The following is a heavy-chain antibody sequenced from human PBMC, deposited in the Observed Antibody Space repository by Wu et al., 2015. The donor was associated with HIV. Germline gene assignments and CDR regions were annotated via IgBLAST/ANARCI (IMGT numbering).Heavy chain of an antibody. CDR3: ARGAYYGSGSYYGMDV. J-gene: IGHJ6*02. CDR2: INPSGGST. Sequence: QVQLVQSGAEVKKPGASVKVSCKASGYTFTSYYMHWVRQAPGQGLEWMGIINPSGGSTSYARKFQGRVTMTRDTSTSTVCMELSSLRSEDTAVYYCARGAYYGSGSYYGMDVWGQGTTVTVSS. V-gene: IGHV1-46*01. CDR1: GYTFTSYY. D-gene: IGHD3-10*01.